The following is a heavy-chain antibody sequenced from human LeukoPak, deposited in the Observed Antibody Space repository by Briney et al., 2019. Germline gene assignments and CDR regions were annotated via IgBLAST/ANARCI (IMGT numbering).Heavy chain of an antibody. CDR2: INHSGST. J-gene: IGHJ4*02. CDR1: GGSFSGYY. D-gene: IGHD5-18*01. V-gene: IGHV4-34*01. CDR3: ARWDTAMLTFDY. Sequence: PSETLSLTCAVYGGSFSGYYWSWIRQPPGKGLEWIGEINHSGSTNYNPSLKSRVTISVDTSKDQFSLKLSSVTAADTAVYYCARWDTAMLTFDYWGQGTLVTVSS.